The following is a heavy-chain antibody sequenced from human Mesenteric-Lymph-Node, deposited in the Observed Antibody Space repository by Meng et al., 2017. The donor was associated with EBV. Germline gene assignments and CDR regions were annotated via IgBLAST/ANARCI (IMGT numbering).Heavy chain of an antibody. V-gene: IGHV1-69*01. D-gene: IGHD5-12*01. CDR3: ARGAATMPLEY. CDR1: GATFSSHA. J-gene: IGHJ4*02. CDR2: IVPIFGTT. Sequence: VKSGDEVKRPGSPGKVSCKASGATFSSHAFSWVRQAPGQGLEWMGGIVPIFGTTTYAQKFQGRLTITADEATSTAHMELHGLRSDDTALYFCARGAATMPLEYWGQGALVTVSS.